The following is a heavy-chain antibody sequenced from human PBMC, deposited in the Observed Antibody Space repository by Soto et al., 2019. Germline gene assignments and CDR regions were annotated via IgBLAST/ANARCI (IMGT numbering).Heavy chain of an antibody. Sequence: RGSLRLSCAASGFTFSSYSMNWVRQAPGKGLEWVSSISSSSSYIYYADSVKGRFTISRDNAKNSLYLQMNSLRAEDTAVYYCARVYDFWSGYYIYWGQGTLVTVSS. CDR3: ARVYDFWSGYYIY. V-gene: IGHV3-21*01. D-gene: IGHD3-3*01. CDR2: ISSSSSYI. CDR1: GFTFSSYS. J-gene: IGHJ4*02.